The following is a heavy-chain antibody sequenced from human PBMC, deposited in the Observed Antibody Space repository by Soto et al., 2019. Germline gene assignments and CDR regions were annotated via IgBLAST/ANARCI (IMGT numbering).Heavy chain of an antibody. CDR1: GGSISSGDYY. D-gene: IGHD3-9*01. Sequence: QVQLQESGPGLVKPSQTLSLTCTVSGGSISSGDYYWSWIRQPPGKGLEWIGYIYYSGSTYYNPSLQSRVTISVDTSKNQFSLKLSSVTAADTAVYYCARAWLLRYFDWLPPPYYGMDVWGQGTTVTVSS. J-gene: IGHJ6*02. CDR2: IYYSGST. V-gene: IGHV4-30-4*01. CDR3: ARAWLLRYFDWLPPPYYGMDV.